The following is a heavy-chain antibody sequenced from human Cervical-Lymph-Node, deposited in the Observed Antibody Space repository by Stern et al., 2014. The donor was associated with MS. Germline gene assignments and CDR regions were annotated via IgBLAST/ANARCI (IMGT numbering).Heavy chain of an antibody. CDR3: ARDCSGGSCYSR. CDR1: GGTFSSYA. D-gene: IGHD2-15*01. Sequence: VHLEESGAEVKKPGSSVKGSCKASGGTFSSYAISWVRQAPGQGLEWMGGIIPIFGTANYAQKFQGRVTITADESTSTAYMELSSLRSEDTAVYYCARDCSGGSCYSRWGQGTLVTVSS. J-gene: IGHJ4*02. V-gene: IGHV1-69*01. CDR2: IIPIFGTA.